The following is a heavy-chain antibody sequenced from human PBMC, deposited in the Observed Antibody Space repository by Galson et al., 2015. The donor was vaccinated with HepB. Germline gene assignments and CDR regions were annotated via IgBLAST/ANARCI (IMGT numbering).Heavy chain of an antibody. Sequence: SLRLSCAASGLTFSSYTMNWGRQTPGKGLQWVSYISTNGASIHYADSMKGRSTISRDHAKNELHLQMNSLRGEDTAMYYCLRVQTPRGDISAHMTDWGRGTLVAVSS. CDR1: GLTFSSYT. V-gene: IGHV3-48*04. J-gene: IGHJ4*02. CDR3: LRVQTPRGDISAHMTD. D-gene: IGHD2-21*02. CDR2: ISTNGASI.